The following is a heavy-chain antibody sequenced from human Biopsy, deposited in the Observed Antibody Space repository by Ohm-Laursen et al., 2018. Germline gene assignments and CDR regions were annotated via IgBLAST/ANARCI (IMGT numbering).Heavy chain of an antibody. CDR1: GFTFSNYA. CDR3: AKDVFSAVGTSGFDP. D-gene: IGHD1/OR15-1a*01. Sequence: GSLRLSCSASGFTFSNYAMSWVRQAPGKGLEWVSGISGSGGRTYYAESMKGRFTISRDNSKKTVYLQMKSLRAEDTAVYYCAKDVFSAVGTSGFDPWGQGTLVTVSS. V-gene: IGHV3-23*01. CDR2: ISGSGGRT. J-gene: IGHJ5*02.